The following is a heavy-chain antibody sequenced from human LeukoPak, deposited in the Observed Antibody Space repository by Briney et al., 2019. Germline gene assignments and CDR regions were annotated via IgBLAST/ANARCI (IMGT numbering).Heavy chain of an antibody. V-gene: IGHV3-48*02. CDR3: AGEGYYGAFDI. CDR2: ISSSSSGI. J-gene: IGHJ3*02. Sequence: GGSLRLSCAASGFTFSGYSMNWVRQAPGKGLEWVSYISSSSSGIYYADSVKGRFTISRDNAKNSLYLQMNRLRDEDTAVYYCAGEGYYGAFDIRGQGTIVTVSS. D-gene: IGHD3-10*01. CDR1: GFTFSGYS.